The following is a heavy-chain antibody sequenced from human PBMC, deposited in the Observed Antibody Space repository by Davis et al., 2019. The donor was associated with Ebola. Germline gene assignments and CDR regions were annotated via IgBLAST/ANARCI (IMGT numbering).Heavy chain of an antibody. J-gene: IGHJ4*02. CDR2: ISGSGGST. Sequence: GESLKISCAGSGFTFSSYAMSWVRQAPGTGLEWVSVISGSGGSTYYADSVKGRFTISRDNSKNMVYLQMNSLKAEDTAVYYCAVIAVAGPIRAHFDYWGQGTLVIVSS. V-gene: IGHV3-23*01. CDR3: AVIAVAGPIRAHFDY. D-gene: IGHD6-19*01. CDR1: GFTFSSYA.